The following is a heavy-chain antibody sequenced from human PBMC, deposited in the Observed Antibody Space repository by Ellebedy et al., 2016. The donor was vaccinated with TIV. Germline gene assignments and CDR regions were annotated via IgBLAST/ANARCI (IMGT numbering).Heavy chain of an antibody. CDR1: GFTFSSYW. Sequence: GESLKISXAASGFTFSSYWMSWVRQAPGKGLEWVANIKQDGSEKYYVDSVKGRFTISRDNAKNSLYLQMNSLKTEDTAVYYCTTEVSAQTPDWFDPWGQGTLVTVSS. CDR3: TTEVSAQTPDWFDP. D-gene: IGHD3-10*01. J-gene: IGHJ5*02. V-gene: IGHV3-7*03. CDR2: IKQDGSEK.